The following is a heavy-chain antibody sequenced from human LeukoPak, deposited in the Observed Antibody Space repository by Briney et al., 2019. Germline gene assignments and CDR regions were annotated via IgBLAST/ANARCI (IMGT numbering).Heavy chain of an antibody. J-gene: IGHJ4*02. CDR1: GYSFSIYG. D-gene: IGHD4-17*01. CDR2: ISASDGTT. Sequence: ASVQVSCKASGYSFSIYGITWARQAPGQGLEYLGWISASDGTTNYAQKVQDRVTMTTDTSTSTAYSELRSLRSEDTAVYYCARCGAAVTTHFSHWGQGTLVTVSS. V-gene: IGHV1-18*01. CDR3: ARCGAAVTTHFSH.